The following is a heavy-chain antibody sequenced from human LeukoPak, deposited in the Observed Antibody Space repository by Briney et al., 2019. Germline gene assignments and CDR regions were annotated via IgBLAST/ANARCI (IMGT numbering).Heavy chain of an antibody. CDR2: IKQDGSEK. J-gene: IGHJ4*02. Sequence: GGSLRLSCAASGFTFSSYLMSWVRQAPGKGLEWVANIKQDGSEKYYVDSVKGRFTISRDNAKNSLYLQMNSLRAEDTAVYYCARDGGVRPYWGQGTLVTVSS. CDR3: ARDGGVRPY. V-gene: IGHV3-7*01. CDR1: GFTFSSYL. D-gene: IGHD2-8*02.